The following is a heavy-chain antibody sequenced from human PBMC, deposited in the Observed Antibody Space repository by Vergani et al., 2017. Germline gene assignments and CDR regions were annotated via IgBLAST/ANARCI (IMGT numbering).Heavy chain of an antibody. D-gene: IGHD2-2*01. J-gene: IGHJ5*02. V-gene: IGHV1-69*17. CDR1: GYTFTGYY. CDR3: ARDRESLSSSTSPKGRIHWFDP. CDR2: IIPIFGIA. Sequence: QVQLVQSGAEVKKPGASVKVSCKASGYTFTGYYMHWVRQAPGQGLEWMGGIIPIFGIANYAQKFQGRVTITADTSTSTAYMELSSLRSEDTAVYYCARDRESLSSSTSPKGRIHWFDPWGQGTLVTVSS.